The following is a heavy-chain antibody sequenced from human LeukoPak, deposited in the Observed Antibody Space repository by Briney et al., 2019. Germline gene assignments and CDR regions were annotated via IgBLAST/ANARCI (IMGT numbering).Heavy chain of an antibody. V-gene: IGHV3-66*01. J-gene: IGHJ4*02. CDR1: GFTVSSNY. Sequence: GGSLRLSCAASGFTVSSNYMSWVRQAPGKGLEWVSVIYSGGGTYYADSVKGRFTISRDNSKNTLYLQMNSLRAEDTAVYYCARALADIAVVAIDYWGQGTLVTVSS. CDR3: ARALADIAVVAIDY. D-gene: IGHD6-19*01. CDR2: IYSGGGT.